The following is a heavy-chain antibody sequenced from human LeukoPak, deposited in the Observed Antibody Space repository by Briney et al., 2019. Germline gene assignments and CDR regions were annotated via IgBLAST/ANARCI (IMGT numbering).Heavy chain of an antibody. D-gene: IGHD3-10*01. CDR1: GGSFSGYY. V-gene: IGHV4-59*01. Sequence: PSETLSLTCAVYGGSFSGYYWSWIRQPPGKGLEWIGYIYYSGSTNYNPSLKSRVTISVDTSKNQFSLKLSSVTAADTAVYYCARENFKIWFGESWFDPWGQGTLVTVSS. J-gene: IGHJ5*02. CDR3: ARENFKIWFGESWFDP. CDR2: IYYSGST.